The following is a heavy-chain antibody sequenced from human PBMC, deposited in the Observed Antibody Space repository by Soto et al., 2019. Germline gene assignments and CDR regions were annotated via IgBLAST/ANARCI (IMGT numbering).Heavy chain of an antibody. Sequence: WASVKVSCKASGYNFTSYGISWVRQAPGQGLEWMGWISPHNDRTKYARRFQDRVTMTTETPTSTVYMELGSLRSDDTAVYYCARDLYYSSGRYFDHDAFDICGQGTVVTVSS. CDR3: ARDLYYSSGRYFDHDAFDI. V-gene: IGHV1-18*01. D-gene: IGHD6-19*01. CDR1: GYNFTSYG. J-gene: IGHJ3*02. CDR2: ISPHNDRT.